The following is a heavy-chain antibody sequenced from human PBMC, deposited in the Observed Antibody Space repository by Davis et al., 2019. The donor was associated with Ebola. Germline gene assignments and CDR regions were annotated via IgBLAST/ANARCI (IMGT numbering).Heavy chain of an antibody. D-gene: IGHD6-19*01. CDR3: ARAVPGKEDLDF. CDR2: ITGSGGSI. V-gene: IGHV3-23*01. J-gene: IGHJ4*02. Sequence: GESLKISCAASGFIFRNYAMSWVRQAPGTGLEWVAAITGSGGSIFYADFVKGRFTISRDNSKNTLYLQLNRLRTEDTAVYFCARAVPGKEDLDFWGQGTLVTVSS. CDR1: GFIFRNYA.